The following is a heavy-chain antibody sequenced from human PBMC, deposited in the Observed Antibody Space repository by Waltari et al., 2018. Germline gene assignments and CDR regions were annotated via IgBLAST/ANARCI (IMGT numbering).Heavy chain of an antibody. Sequence: EVQLVESGGGLVKPGGSLRLSCAASGFTFSSYSMNWVRQAPGKGLEGVSSIFSRNSYTYYAGSVKGRFTISRDNAKNALYLQMNSLRAEDTAVYYCASALTIFDGFGYWGQGTLVTVSS. CDR3: ASALTIFDGFGY. CDR2: IFSRNSYT. CDR1: GFTFSSYS. D-gene: IGHD3-3*01. V-gene: IGHV3-21*01. J-gene: IGHJ4*02.